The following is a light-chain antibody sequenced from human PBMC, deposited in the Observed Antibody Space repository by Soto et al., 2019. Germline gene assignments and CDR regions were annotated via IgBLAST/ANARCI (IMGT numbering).Light chain of an antibody. CDR3: QQSYNTPYT. J-gene: IGKJ2*01. Sequence: DLQMTQSPSSLSASVGDSVTITCRASQSISTNLNWYQHKPGKAPNLLIYAASTLQTGVPSRFTGSGSGTDFTFTISSLHPEDFATYYCQQSYNTPYTFGPGTKVDIK. CDR2: AAS. CDR1: QSISTN. V-gene: IGKV1-39*01.